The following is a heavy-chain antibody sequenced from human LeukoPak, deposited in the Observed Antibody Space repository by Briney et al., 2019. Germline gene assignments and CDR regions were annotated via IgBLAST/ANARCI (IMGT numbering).Heavy chain of an antibody. CDR3: AKLKRKPPYYFDY. Sequence: GGSLRLSCAASGFTFSSNAMSWVRQAPGKGLEWVSAISGSGGSTYYADSVKGSFTISRDNSKNTLYLQMNSLRGEDTAVYYCAKLKRKPPYYFDYWGQRTLVTVSS. V-gene: IGHV3-23*01. J-gene: IGHJ4*02. CDR2: ISGSGGST. CDR1: GFTFSSNA.